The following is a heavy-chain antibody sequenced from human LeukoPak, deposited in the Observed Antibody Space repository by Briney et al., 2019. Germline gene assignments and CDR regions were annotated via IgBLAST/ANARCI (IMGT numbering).Heavy chain of an antibody. CDR1: GGSISSSSYY. CDR2: INHSGGT. CDR3: ASAYYGDYHINGY. D-gene: IGHD4-17*01. V-gene: IGHV4-39*01. Sequence: SETLSLTCTVSGGSISSSSYYWSWIRQPPGKGLEWIGEINHSGGTVYNPSLKSRVTISLDTSKNQVSLKLRSVTAADTALYYCASAYYGDYHINGYWGQGTLVTVSS. J-gene: IGHJ4*02.